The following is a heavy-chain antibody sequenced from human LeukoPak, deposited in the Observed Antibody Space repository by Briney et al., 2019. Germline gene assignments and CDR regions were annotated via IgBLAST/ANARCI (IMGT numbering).Heavy chain of an antibody. V-gene: IGHV3-74*01. CDR2: INSDGSST. CDR3: AKRSGYGYYYYYMDV. CDR1: GFTFSSYW. J-gene: IGHJ6*03. Sequence: GGSLRLSCAASGFTFSSYWMHWVRHAPGKGLVWVSRINSDGSSTTYADSVKGRFTISRDNAKNSLYMQMNSLRAEDMALYYCAKRSGYGYYYYYMDVWGKGATGTVS. D-gene: IGHD5-18*01.